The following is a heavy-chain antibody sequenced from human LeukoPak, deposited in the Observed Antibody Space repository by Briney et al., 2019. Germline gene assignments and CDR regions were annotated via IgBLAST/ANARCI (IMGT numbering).Heavy chain of an antibody. D-gene: IGHD2-2*01. J-gene: IGHJ4*02. V-gene: IGHV3-9*03. CDR3: ARKLGYCSSTSCYAGPFDY. CDR1: GFTFDDYA. Sequence: GGSLRLSCAASGFTFDDYAMHWVRQAPGKGLEWVSGISWNSGSIGYADSVKGRFTSSRDNAKNSLYLQMNSLRAEDMALYYCARKLGYCSSTSCYAGPFDYWGQGTLVTVSS. CDR2: ISWNSGSI.